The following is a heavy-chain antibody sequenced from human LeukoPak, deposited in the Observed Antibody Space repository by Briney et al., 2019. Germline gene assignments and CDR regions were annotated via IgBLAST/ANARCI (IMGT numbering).Heavy chain of an antibody. CDR2: IWYDGSNK. D-gene: IGHD1-14*01. V-gene: IGHV3-33*01. J-gene: IGHJ4*02. CDR3: ARASGPFDY. CDR1: GFTFSDYG. Sequence: PGWSLRLSCAAFGFTFSDYGMHWVRQAPGRGLEWVAVIWYDGSNKYYADSVKGRFTISRDNSKSTLYLQINSLRAEDTAVYYCARASGPFDYWGQGTLVTVSS.